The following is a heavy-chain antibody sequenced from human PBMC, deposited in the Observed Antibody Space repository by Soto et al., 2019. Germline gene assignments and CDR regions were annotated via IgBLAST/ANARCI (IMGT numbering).Heavy chain of an antibody. D-gene: IGHD2-2*01. J-gene: IGHJ6*02. CDR1: GGTFSSYT. CDR2: IIPILGIA. CDR3: ARHLGYCSSTSCNYYYYYGMDV. V-gene: IGHV1-69*02. Sequence: QVQLVQSGAEVKKPGSSVKVSCKASGGTFSSYTISWVRQAPGQGLEWMGRIIPILGIANYAQKFQGRVTITADKSTSTAYMELSSLRSEDTAVYYCARHLGYCSSTSCNYYYYYGMDVWGQGTTVTVSS.